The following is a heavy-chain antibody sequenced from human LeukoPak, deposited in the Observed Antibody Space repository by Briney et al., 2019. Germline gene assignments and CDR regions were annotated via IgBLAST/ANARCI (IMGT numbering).Heavy chain of an antibody. CDR2: ISPAGGTT. J-gene: IGHJ6*02. V-gene: IGHV3-23*01. CDR1: GFTFSSEA. CDR3: ARDRGYGMDV. Sequence: GGSLRLSCAVSGFTFSSEAMGWVRQLPGGGLEWVSTISPAGGTTYYAESMKGRFTISRDNSKNTLYLQMNSLRAEDTAVYYCARDRGYGMDVWGQGTTVTVSS.